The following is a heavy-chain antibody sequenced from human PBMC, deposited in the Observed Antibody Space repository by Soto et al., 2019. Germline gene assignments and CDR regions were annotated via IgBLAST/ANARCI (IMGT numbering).Heavy chain of an antibody. D-gene: IGHD6-6*01. V-gene: IGHV2-5*01. Sequence: QGTLKESGPTLVKPTQTLTLTCSFSGFSLSTSGVGVGWIRQSPGQALEWLALIYWSGDEHYRPSLKSRLSITKDTSKNHVVLIMTNMDPVDTATYYCARGVATLPVFAFDIWGQGTMVTVSS. CDR3: ARGVATLPVFAFDI. CDR1: GFSLSTSGVG. J-gene: IGHJ3*02. CDR2: IYWSGDE.